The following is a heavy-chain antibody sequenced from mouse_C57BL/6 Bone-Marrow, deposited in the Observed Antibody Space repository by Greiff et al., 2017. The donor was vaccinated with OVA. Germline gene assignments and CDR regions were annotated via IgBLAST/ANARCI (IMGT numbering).Heavy chain of an antibody. J-gene: IGHJ2*01. D-gene: IGHD1-1*01. Sequence: VQLQQSGPELVKPGASVKISCKASGYTFTDYYMNWVKQSHGKSLEWIGDINPNNGGTSYNQKFKGKATLTVDKSSSTAYMQLSSLTSEDSAVYYCARSILRTFDYWGQGTTLTVSS. CDR3: ARSILRTFDY. CDR2: INPNNGGT. CDR1: GYTFTDYY. V-gene: IGHV1-26*01.